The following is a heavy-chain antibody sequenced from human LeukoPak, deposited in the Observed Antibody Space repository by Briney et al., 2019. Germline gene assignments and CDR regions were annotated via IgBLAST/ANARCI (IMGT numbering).Heavy chain of an antibody. Sequence: GGSLRLSCAASGFTFSSYSMIWVRQAPGQGLEWVSSISSSSSYIYYADSVKGRFTISRDNAKNSLYLQMNSLRAEDTAVYYCARGVAAAGTDYWGQGTLVTVSS. CDR2: ISSSSSYI. V-gene: IGHV3-21*01. CDR1: GFTFSSYS. J-gene: IGHJ4*02. CDR3: ARGVAAAGTDY. D-gene: IGHD6-13*01.